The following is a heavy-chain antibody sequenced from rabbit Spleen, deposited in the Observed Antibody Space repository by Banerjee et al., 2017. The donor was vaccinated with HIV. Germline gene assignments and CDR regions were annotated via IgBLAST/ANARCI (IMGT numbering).Heavy chain of an antibody. CDR2: IAGSSSGFT. CDR1: GFSFSSSDY. Sequence: QSLEESGGGLVQPEGSLALTCKASGFSFSSSDYICWVRQAPGKGLEWISCIAGSSSGFTYSATWAKGRFTISKTSSTTVTLQMTSLTAADTATYFCARRPYDDDALWGQGTLVTVS. CDR3: ARRPYDDDAL. D-gene: IGHD1-1*01. J-gene: IGHJ4*01. V-gene: IGHV1S40*01.